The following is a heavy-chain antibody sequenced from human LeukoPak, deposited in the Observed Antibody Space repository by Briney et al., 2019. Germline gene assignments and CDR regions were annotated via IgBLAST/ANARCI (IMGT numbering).Heavy chain of an antibody. V-gene: IGHV4-4*09. CDR3: ARLYYYDSSGYYYHAFDI. D-gene: IGHD3-22*01. Sequence: SETLSLTCTASGGSISSYYWSWIRQPPGKGREGIGYIYTSGSTNYNPSLKSRVTISADTSKNQFSLKLSSVTAADTPVYYCARLYYYDSSGYYYHAFDIWGQGTMVTVSS. CDR2: IYTSGST. J-gene: IGHJ3*02. CDR1: GGSISSYY.